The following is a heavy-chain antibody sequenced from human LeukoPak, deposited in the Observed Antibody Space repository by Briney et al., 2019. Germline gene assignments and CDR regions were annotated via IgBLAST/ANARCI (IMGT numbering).Heavy chain of an antibody. CDR1: GFTFSTYS. J-gene: IGHJ4*02. D-gene: IGHD2-15*01. V-gene: IGHV3-21*01. Sequence: GGSPRLSCAASGFTFSTYSMNWVRQAPGKGLEWVSSISSGSTYIYYGDSVKGRFTISRDNAKNSLYLQMNSLRAEDTAVYYCARGPISVVAALGIFDYWGQGTLVTVSS. CDR3: ARGPISVVAALGIFDY. CDR2: ISSGSTYI.